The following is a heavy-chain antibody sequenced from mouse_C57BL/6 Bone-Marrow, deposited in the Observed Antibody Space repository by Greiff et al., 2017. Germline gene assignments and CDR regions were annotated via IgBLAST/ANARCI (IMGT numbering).Heavy chain of an antibody. CDR3: TTYYYASYYWDY. Sequence: EVQLQQSGAELVRPGASVKLSCIASGFNIKDDYMHWVKQRPEQGLEWIGWIDPENGDTEYASKFQGKATITADTSSNTAYLQLSSLTSEDTAVYYCTTYYYASYYWDYWGQGTTLTVSS. V-gene: IGHV14-4*01. CDR1: GFNIKDDY. D-gene: IGHD1-1*01. CDR2: IDPENGDT. J-gene: IGHJ2*01.